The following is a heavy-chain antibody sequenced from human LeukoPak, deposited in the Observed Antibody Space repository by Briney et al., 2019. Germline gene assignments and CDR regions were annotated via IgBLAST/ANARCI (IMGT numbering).Heavy chain of an antibody. D-gene: IGHD3-22*01. Sequence: GGSLRLSCAASGFTFSSYAMSWVRQAPGKGLEWVSAISGSGGSTYYADSVKGRFTISRDNSKNTLYLQMNSLRAEDTAVYYCGKDFPPFYYHGSRGLTLRLGGGGYFDYWGQGTLVTVSS. CDR1: GFTFSSYA. V-gene: IGHV3-23*01. CDR3: GKDFPPFYYHGSRGLTLRLGGGGYFDY. CDR2: ISGSGGST. J-gene: IGHJ4*02.